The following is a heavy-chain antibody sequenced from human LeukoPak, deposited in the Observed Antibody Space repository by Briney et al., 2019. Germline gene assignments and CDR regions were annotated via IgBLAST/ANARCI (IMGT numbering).Heavy chain of an antibody. Sequence: GGSLRLSCAASGFTFSNYGMHWVRQAPGKGLEWVALISYDGSNKYYADSVKGRFTISRDNSKNTLYVQMNSLRGEDTAVYYCARDLGQYYDTSDNWFDPWGQGTLVTVSS. D-gene: IGHD3-22*01. V-gene: IGHV3-30*03. CDR2: ISYDGSNK. CDR1: GFTFSNYG. CDR3: ARDLGQYYDTSDNWFDP. J-gene: IGHJ5*02.